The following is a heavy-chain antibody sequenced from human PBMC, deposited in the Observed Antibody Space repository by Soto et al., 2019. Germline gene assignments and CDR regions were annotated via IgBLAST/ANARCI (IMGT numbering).Heavy chain of an antibody. CDR1: RDTFASSD. J-gene: IGHJ5*01. D-gene: IGHD1-1*01. Sequence: ASVTFVCKASRDTFASSDVHWSREAPGRGHEWIAIINHSVGSTSYSHNLKGIVTITSVTSTGTVYMELSSLRSEQTAVYYCARDLCIPTVRNVGLCWFDSRASRTVVTVSS. V-gene: IGHV1-46*01. CDR2: INHSVGST. CDR3: ARDLCIPTVRNVGLCWFDS.